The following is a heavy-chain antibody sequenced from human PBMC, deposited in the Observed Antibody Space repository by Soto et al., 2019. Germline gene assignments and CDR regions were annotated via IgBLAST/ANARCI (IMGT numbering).Heavy chain of an antibody. D-gene: IGHD5-12*01. CDR1: GFIFNNYW. J-gene: IGHJ4*02. Sequence: EVQLVESGGGLVQPGGSLRLSCAASGFIFNNYWMSWVRQAPGKGLEWVANIKPDGSEKNYVDSVKGRFTISRDNAKNTLDLQMNSLTAEDTAVSYCASVAIWGQGTLVTVSS. CDR2: IKPDGSEK. CDR3: ASVAI. V-gene: IGHV3-7*01.